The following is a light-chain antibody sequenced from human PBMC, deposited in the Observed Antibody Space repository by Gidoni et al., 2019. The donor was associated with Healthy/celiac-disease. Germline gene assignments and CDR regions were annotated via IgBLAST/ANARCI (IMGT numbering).Light chain of an antibody. CDR3: QQSYSTPPET. CDR2: AAS. V-gene: IGKV1-39*01. Sequence: DIQMTQSPSSLSASVGDRVTITCRASQSISSYLNWYQQKPGKAPTLLIYAASSLQSGVPSRFSGSGSGTDFTLTISSLQPEDFATYYCQQSYSTPPETFGQGTKVEIK. J-gene: IGKJ1*01. CDR1: QSISSY.